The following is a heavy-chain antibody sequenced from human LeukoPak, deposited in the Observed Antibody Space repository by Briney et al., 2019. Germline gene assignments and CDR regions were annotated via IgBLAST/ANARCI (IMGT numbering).Heavy chain of an antibody. CDR3: AREALGATVTTGFDY. V-gene: IGHV1-18*01. CDR1: GYTFTSYG. Sequence: EASVKVSCKASGYTFTSYGISWVRQAPGQGLEWMGWISAYNGNTSYAQKLQGRVTMTTDTSTSTAYMELRSLRSDDTAVYYCAREALGATVTTGFDYWGQGTLVTVSS. D-gene: IGHD4-17*01. CDR2: ISAYNGNT. J-gene: IGHJ4*02.